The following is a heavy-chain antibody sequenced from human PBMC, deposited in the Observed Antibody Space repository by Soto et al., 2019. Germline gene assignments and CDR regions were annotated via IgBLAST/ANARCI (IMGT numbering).Heavy chain of an antibody. J-gene: IGHJ1*01. CDR3: ARGPASIAGRRGLAEYFQH. CDR1: GFTFSDYS. CDR2: MSSMFSYT. V-gene: IGHV3-11*06. D-gene: IGHD6-6*01. Sequence: LRLSCGASGFTFSDYSMSWIRQAPGKGLEWVADMSSMFSYTYYADSGKGRFRISRGNAKNVLYLEMNSLRDEDTAVYYCARGPASIAGRRGLAEYFQHWGRGTMVTVS.